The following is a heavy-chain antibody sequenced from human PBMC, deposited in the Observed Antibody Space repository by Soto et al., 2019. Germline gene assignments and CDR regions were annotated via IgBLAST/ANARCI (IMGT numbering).Heavy chain of an antibody. CDR1: GFTFSSYA. J-gene: IGHJ5*02. V-gene: IGHV3-23*01. Sequence: EVQLLESGGGLVQPGGSLRLSCAASGFTFSSYAMSWVRQAPGKGLEWVSVISGSGGSTYYADSVKGRFTISRDNSKNTLYLQMNSLRAEDTAVYYGAKGPSTVDARGWFDPWGQGTLVTVSS. CDR2: ISGSGGST. CDR3: AKGPSTVDARGWFDP. D-gene: IGHD4-17*01.